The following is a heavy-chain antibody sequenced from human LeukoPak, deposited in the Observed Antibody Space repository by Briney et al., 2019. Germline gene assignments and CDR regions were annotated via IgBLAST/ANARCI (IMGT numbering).Heavy chain of an antibody. CDR2: ITPSGGGT. CDR3: ARDRGRFDP. Sequence: ASVKVSCKASGYTLTNYYMHWVRQAPGQGLEWMGIITPSGGGTTYAQKFQGRVTMTRDTSTSTVYMELSSLRSEDTAVYYCARDRGRFDPWGQGTLVTVSS. CDR1: GYTLTNYY. V-gene: IGHV1-46*01. J-gene: IGHJ5*02. D-gene: IGHD6-13*01.